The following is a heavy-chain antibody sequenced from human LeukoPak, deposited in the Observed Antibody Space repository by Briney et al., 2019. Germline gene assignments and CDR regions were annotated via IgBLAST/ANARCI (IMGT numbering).Heavy chain of an antibody. D-gene: IGHD1-1*01. Sequence: ASVKVSCKASGYTFTSYYMHWVRQAPGQGLEWMGIINLSGGTTYYAQKFQGRVTMTNDMSTSTVYMELSGLRSEDTAVYYCARDFGYNWKANWFDPWGQGTLVTVS. CDR2: INLSGGTT. J-gene: IGHJ5*02. CDR1: GYTFTSYY. CDR3: ARDFGYNWKANWFDP. V-gene: IGHV1-46*01.